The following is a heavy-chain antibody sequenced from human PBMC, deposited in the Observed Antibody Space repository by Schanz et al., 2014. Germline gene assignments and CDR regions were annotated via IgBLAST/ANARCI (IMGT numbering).Heavy chain of an antibody. V-gene: IGHV3-30*04. CDR1: GFTFSNFA. D-gene: IGHD6-13*01. CDR3: ARDMTIAPA. J-gene: IGHJ5*02. CDR2: ISYDGSHK. Sequence: QVQLVESGGGVVQPGRSLRLSCAASGFTFSNFAIHWVRQAPGKGLEWVAVISYDGSHKDYADSVKGRFTISRDNSKNTLYLQMDTLRVEDTAMFYCARDMTIAPAWGQGTLVTVSS.